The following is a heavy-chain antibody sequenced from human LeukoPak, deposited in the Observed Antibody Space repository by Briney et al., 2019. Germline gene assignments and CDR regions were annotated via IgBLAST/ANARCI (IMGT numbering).Heavy chain of an antibody. Sequence: GGALRLSCTASGFKFHNYALHWVRQAPGEGLEWVSGISWNNESLDYADSVKGRFIISRDNAKNSIYLQMNSLRAEDTALYYCPRDWGSSGWFYFDSWGRGTLVSVSS. CDR1: GFKFHNYA. J-gene: IGHJ4*02. CDR2: ISWNNESL. V-gene: IGHV3-9*01. D-gene: IGHD6-19*01. CDR3: PRDWGSSGWFYFDS.